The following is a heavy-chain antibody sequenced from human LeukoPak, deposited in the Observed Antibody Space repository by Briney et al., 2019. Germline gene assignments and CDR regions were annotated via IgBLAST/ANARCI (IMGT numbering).Heavy chain of an antibody. CDR3: ARGIAANMDY. D-gene: IGHD6-25*01. Sequence: ASETLSLTCTVSGVSISTSSYYWGWIRQPPGKGLEWIAKIYFNGGTAYNPSLKSRVAIFVETSKNQFSLKVNSVTAADTAVYYCARGIAANMDYWGQGTLVTVSS. J-gene: IGHJ4*02. V-gene: IGHV4-39*01. CDR1: GVSISTSSYY. CDR2: IYFNGGT.